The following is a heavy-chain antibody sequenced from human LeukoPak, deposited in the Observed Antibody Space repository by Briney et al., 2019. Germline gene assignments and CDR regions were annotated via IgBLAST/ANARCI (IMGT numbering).Heavy chain of an antibody. Sequence: ASVKVSCKASGYTFTGYYMHWVRQAPGQGLEWMGWINPNSGGTNYAQKFQGRVTMTRDTSISTAYMELSRLRSDDTAVYYCAKDRGTYSSGWYGDSDYWGQGTLVTVSS. V-gene: IGHV1-2*02. D-gene: IGHD6-19*01. CDR2: INPNSGGT. J-gene: IGHJ4*02. CDR1: GYTFTGYY. CDR3: AKDRGTYSSGWYGDSDY.